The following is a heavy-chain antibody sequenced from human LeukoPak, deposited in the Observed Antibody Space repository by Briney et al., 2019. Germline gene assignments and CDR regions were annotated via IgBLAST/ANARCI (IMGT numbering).Heavy chain of an antibody. CDR3: ARVWVPQDYYDSSGYSLDP. V-gene: IGHV1-46*03. CDR1: GYTFTSYY. Sequence: ASVKVSCKASGYTFTSYYMHWVRQAPGQGLEWMGIINPSGGSTSYAQKFQGRVTMIRDTSTSTVYMELSSLRSEDTAVYYCARVWVPQDYYDSSGYSLDPWGQGTLVTVSS. J-gene: IGHJ5*02. CDR2: INPSGGST. D-gene: IGHD3-22*01.